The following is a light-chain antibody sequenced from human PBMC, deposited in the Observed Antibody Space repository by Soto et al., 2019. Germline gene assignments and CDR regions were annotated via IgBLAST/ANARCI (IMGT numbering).Light chain of an antibody. J-gene: IGKJ5*01. V-gene: IGKV4-1*01. CDR1: QIFLYSSNNKNY. CDR2: WAS. CDR3: QQYYSTPPT. Sequence: DIVMTQSPDSLALSLGERATISCKSSQIFLYSSNNKNYLAWYQQKPGQPPKLLIYWASTRESGVPDRFSGSGSGTDFTLTISSLQAEDVAVYYCQQYYSTPPTFGQGTRLEIK.